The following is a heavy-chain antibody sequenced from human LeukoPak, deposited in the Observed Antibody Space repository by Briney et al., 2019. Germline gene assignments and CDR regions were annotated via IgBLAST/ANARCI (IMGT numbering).Heavy chain of an antibody. Sequence: GGSLRLSCAASGFTFSSYSMNWVRQAPGKGLEWVSSISSSSSYIYYADSVKGRFTISRDNAKNSLYLQMNSLRAEDTAVYYCATSNYGDYQSDYWGQGTLDTVSS. V-gene: IGHV3-21*01. CDR1: GFTFSSYS. CDR3: ATSNYGDYQSDY. CDR2: ISSSSSYI. J-gene: IGHJ4*02. D-gene: IGHD4-17*01.